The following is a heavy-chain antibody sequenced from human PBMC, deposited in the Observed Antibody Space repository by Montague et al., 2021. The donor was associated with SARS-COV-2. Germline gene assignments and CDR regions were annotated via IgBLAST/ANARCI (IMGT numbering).Heavy chain of an antibody. D-gene: IGHD3-22*01. J-gene: IGHJ5*02. CDR2: IHASGIS. CDR1: GGSTNNYY. CDR3: ARGRFYYDSGELGS. V-gene: IGHV4-4*07. Sequence: SETLSLTCTVSGGSTNNYYWSWIRQPAGKGLEWIGRIHASGISTHNPSLETRVTMSVDTSKNQFSPKLSSVTAADTAVYYCARGRFYYDSGELGSWGQGTLVTVSS.